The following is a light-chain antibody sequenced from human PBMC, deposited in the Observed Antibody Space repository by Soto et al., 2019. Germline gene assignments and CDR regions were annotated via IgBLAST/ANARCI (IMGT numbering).Light chain of an antibody. CDR3: QQYDIWPPYT. Sequence: EIVMTQSPATLSVSPGERATLSCRASQSVSSNLAWYQQKPGQAPRLLFYGASTRTTGIPARFSGSGSGTEFTLTISSLLSEDFAVYYCQQYDIWPPYTFGQGTKLQIK. J-gene: IGKJ2*01. CDR1: QSVSSN. V-gene: IGKV3-15*01. CDR2: GAS.